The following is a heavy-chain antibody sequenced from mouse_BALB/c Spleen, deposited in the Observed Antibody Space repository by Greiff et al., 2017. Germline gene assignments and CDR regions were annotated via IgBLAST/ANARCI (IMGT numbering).Heavy chain of an antibody. CDR3: ARSGLLKRAWFAY. D-gene: IGHD2-3*01. CDR2: IHPSDSET. V-gene: IGHV1S82*01. Sequence: VQLQQPGAELVRPGASVKLSCKASGYSFTSYWMNWVKQRPGQGLEWIGMIHPSDSETRLNQKFKDKATLTVDKSSSTAYMQLSPTSEDSAVYYCARSGLLKRAWFAYWGQGTLVTVSA. J-gene: IGHJ3*01. CDR1: GYSFTSYW.